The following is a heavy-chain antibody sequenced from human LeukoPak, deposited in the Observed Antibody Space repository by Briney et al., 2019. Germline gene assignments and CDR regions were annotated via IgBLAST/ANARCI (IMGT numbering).Heavy chain of an antibody. J-gene: IGHJ4*02. CDR1: GGTFSSYA. CDR2: IIPIFGTA. D-gene: IGHD4-17*01. CDR3: ARPADYGDYWFDY. Sequence: SVKVSCKASGGTFSSYAISWVRQAPGQGLEWMGRIIPIFGTANYAQKFQGRVTITTDESTSTAYMGLSSLRSEDTAVYYCARPADYGDYWFDYWGQGTLVTVSS. V-gene: IGHV1-69*05.